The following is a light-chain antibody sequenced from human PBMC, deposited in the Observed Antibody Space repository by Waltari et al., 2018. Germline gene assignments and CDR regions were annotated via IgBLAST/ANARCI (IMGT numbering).Light chain of an antibody. J-gene: IGKJ2*01. CDR2: GAS. CDR3: QQYGSRDI. CDR1: QTVASNY. Sequence: EIVLTQSPGTLSLSPGERATLSCRASQTVASNYLAWYQHKPGQAPRLLIYGASTRATGIPDRFSGSGSGTDFTLTISRLEPGDFAVYFCQQYGSRDIIGQGTKLEIK. V-gene: IGKV3-20*01.